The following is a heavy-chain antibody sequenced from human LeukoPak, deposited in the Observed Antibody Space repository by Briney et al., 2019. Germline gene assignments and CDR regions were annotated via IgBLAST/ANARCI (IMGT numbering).Heavy chain of an antibody. Sequence: GASVKVSCKASGGTFSSYGISWVRQAPGQGLEWMVWISAYNGNTNYAQKLQGRVTMTTDTSTSTAYMELRSLRSDDTAVYYCARDRPGRWLQLRDPGMDVWGKGTTVTISS. CDR1: GGTFSSYG. CDR3: ARDRPGRWLQLRDPGMDV. CDR2: ISAYNGNT. V-gene: IGHV1-18*01. D-gene: IGHD5-24*01. J-gene: IGHJ6*03.